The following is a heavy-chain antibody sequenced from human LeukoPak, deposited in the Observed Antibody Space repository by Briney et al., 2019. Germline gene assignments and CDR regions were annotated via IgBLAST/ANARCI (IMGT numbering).Heavy chain of an antibody. D-gene: IGHD3-9*01. CDR1: GYIFNVHY. V-gene: IGHV1-2*02. Sequence: ASVKVSCKASGYIFNVHYVHWVRQAPGQGLEWMGWINPSSGGTNYAQKFQGRVTMTRDTSISTAFMELNRLISDDTAVYFCASSFYDILTGRNWFDPWGQGTLVTVSS. CDR2: INPSSGGT. CDR3: ASSFYDILTGRNWFDP. J-gene: IGHJ5*02.